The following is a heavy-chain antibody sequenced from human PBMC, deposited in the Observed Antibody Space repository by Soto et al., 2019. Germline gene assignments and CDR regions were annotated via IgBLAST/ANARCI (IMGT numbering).Heavy chain of an antibody. J-gene: IGHJ4*02. D-gene: IGHD2-15*01. Sequence: VQLVQSGAELKTPGASVKVSCKASGYSFTTFGISWVRQAPGQGLEWMGWISKYNGNTKYAQKFQGRVTLTTDASTSTAYMELRSLTSDDTAVYYCGREYCRGGRCYHPDYWGQGTLVTVSS. CDR1: GYSFTTFG. V-gene: IGHV1-18*01. CDR3: GREYCRGGRCYHPDY. CDR2: ISKYNGNT.